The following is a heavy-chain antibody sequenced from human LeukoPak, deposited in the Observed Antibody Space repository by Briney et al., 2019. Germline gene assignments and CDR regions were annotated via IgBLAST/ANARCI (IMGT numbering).Heavy chain of an antibody. Sequence: GASVKVSCKASGYTFTSYGISWVRQAPGQGLVWMGWISACNGNTNYAQKLQGRVTMTTDTSTSTAYMELRSLRSDDTAVYYCARFDSPNRLIMSPFDPWGQGTLVTVSS. CDR1: GYTFTSYG. J-gene: IGHJ5*02. D-gene: IGHD3-10*01. CDR3: ARFDSPNRLIMSPFDP. CDR2: ISACNGNT. V-gene: IGHV1-18*01.